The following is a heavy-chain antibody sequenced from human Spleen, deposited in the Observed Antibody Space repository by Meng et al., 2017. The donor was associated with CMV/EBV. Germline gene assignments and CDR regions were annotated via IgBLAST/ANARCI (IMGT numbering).Heavy chain of an antibody. CDR2: MNPNSGNT. Sequence: ASVKVSCKASGYTFTSYDINWVRQATGQGLEWMGWMNPNSGNTGYAQKFQGRVTMTRNTSISTAYMELSSLRSEDTAVYYCARVKRYCTGGSCSSTGYYGMDVWGQGTTVTVSS. CDR3: ARVKRYCTGGSCSSTGYYGMDV. D-gene: IGHD2-15*01. CDR1: GYTFTSYD. V-gene: IGHV1-8*01. J-gene: IGHJ6*02.